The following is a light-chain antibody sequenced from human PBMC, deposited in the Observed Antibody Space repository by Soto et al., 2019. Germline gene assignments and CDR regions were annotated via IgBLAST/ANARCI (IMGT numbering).Light chain of an antibody. CDR2: AAS. Sequence: DIQMTQSPSSLSASVGDRVTISCRASQTISTYLNWYQQKPGKAPKVLIYAASTLQSGVPSRFSGSGSGTDFTLTISSLQPEDFATYYCQQSYSTPYTFGQGTEPEI. CDR1: QTISTY. V-gene: IGKV1-39*01. CDR3: QQSYSTPYT. J-gene: IGKJ2*01.